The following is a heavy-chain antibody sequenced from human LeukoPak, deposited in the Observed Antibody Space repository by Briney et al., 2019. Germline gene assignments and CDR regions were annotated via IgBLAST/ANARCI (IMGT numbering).Heavy chain of an antibody. Sequence: GGSPRLSCAASGFTFSVYWMSWVRQAPGKGLEWVANIKQDGSEKYYVDSVKVRFTISRDNAKNSLYLQMNSLRAEDTAVYYCARDHAYAFDIWGQGTMVTVSS. D-gene: IGHD2-2*01. CDR3: ARDHAYAFDI. J-gene: IGHJ3*02. V-gene: IGHV3-7*01. CDR2: IKQDGSEK. CDR1: GFTFSVYW.